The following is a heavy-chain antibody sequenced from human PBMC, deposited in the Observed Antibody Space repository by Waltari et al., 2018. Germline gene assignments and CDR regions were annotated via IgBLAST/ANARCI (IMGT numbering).Heavy chain of an antibody. CDR3: AATFYSSSWYLTGWYYGMDV. J-gene: IGHJ6*02. V-gene: IGHV4-34*01. CDR2: IKHRGSN. CDR1: GGSFSGYY. Sequence: QVQLQQWGAGLLKSSETLSLTCAVYGGSFSGYYWSWIRQPPGKGLEWVGEIKHRGSNNYNPSLKSRVTISVDTAKNQFSLKLSSVTAADPAVYYCAATFYSSSWYLTGWYYGMDVWGQGTTVTVSS. D-gene: IGHD6-13*01.